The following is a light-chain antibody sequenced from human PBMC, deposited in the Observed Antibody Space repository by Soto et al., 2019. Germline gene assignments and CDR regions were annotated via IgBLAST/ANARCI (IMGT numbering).Light chain of an antibody. CDR2: SNN. Sequence: QLVLTPPPSASGTPGQRVTISCSGSSSNIGSNTVNWYQQLPGTAPKLLIYSNNQRPSGVPDRFSGSKSGTSASLAISGLQSEDEADYYCAAWDDSLNGPVFGGGTKLTVL. J-gene: IGLJ2*01. CDR3: AAWDDSLNGPV. CDR1: SSNIGSNT. V-gene: IGLV1-44*01.